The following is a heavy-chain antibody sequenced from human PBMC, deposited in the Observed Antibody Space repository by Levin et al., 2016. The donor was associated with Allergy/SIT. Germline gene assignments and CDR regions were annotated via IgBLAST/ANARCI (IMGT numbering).Heavy chain of an antibody. J-gene: IGHJ4*02. Sequence: SVKVSCKASGGTFSTYAITWVRQAPGQGLEWMGGIIPIFDTPKYAQKFQGRVTMSADASMRTAYMELRSLRFEDTAVYYCAREEWPLMGIDWGQGTLVTVSS. CDR1: GGTFSTYA. CDR3: AREEWPLMGID. V-gene: IGHV1-69*13. CDR2: IIPIFDTP. D-gene: IGHD2-8*01.